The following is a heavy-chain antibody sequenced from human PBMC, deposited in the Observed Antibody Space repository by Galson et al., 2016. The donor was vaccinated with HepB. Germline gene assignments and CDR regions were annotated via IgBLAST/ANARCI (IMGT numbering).Heavy chain of an antibody. CDR3: ARYESSFDVGDF. CDR1: GYTFTNYW. J-gene: IGHJ4*02. V-gene: IGHV5-10-1*01. D-gene: IGHD3-22*01. CDR2: IDPSDSHT. Sequence: QSGAAVKKPGGSLRISCKASGYTFTNYWISWVRQMPGKGLAWKGRIDPSDSHTHYSPSFQGHVTISADKSIRTAYLQWSSLKASDTAIYYCARYESSFDVGDFWGQGTLVTVSS.